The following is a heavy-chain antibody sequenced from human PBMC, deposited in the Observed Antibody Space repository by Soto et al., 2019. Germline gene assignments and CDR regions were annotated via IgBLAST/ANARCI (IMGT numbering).Heavy chain of an antibody. D-gene: IGHD2-15*01. Sequence: SETLSLTCTVSGGSISSGGYYWSWIRQHPGKGLEWIGYIYYSGSTYYNPSLKSRVTISVDTSKNQFSLKLSSVTAADTAVYYCARGQVVAAQHWGQGTLVTVS. CDR1: GGSISSGGYY. CDR2: IYYSGST. J-gene: IGHJ4*02. V-gene: IGHV4-31*03. CDR3: ARGQVVAAQH.